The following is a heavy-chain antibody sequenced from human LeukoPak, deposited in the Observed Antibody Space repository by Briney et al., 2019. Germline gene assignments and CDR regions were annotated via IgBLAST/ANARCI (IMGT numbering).Heavy chain of an antibody. CDR2: FDPEDGET. V-gene: IGHV1-24*01. CDR1: GYTLTELS. D-gene: IGHD3-3*01. CDR3: ATGSIVRFLEWFPVPIDY. Sequence: ASVQVSCQVSGYTLTELSMHWVRQAPGKGLEWMGGFDPEDGETIYAQKFQGRVTMTEDTSTDTAYMELSSLRSEDTAVYYCATGSIVRFLEWFPVPIDYWGQGTLVTVSS. J-gene: IGHJ4*02.